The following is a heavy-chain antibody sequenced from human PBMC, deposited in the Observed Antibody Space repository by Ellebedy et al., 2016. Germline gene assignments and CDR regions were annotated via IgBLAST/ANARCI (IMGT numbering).Heavy chain of an antibody. D-gene: IGHD4-17*01. V-gene: IGHV3-74*01. CDR2: IKSDGSTT. Sequence: GGSLRLSCAASGFTFSSYWMHWVRQAPGKGLVWVSRIKSDGSTTNYADSVKGRFTISRDNAKNTLYLQMNSLGADDTAVYYCARVHNNGDLPYYWGQGTLVTVSS. CDR3: ARVHNNGDLPYY. J-gene: IGHJ4*02. CDR1: GFTFSSYW.